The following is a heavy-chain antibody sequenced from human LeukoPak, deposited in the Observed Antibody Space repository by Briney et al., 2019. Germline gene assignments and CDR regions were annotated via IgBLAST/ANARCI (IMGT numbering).Heavy chain of an antibody. D-gene: IGHD6-13*01. CDR1: GYTFSNHG. V-gene: IGHV1-18*01. CDR3: ARDEWQQLVLIEY. CDR2: ISGYNGNT. Sequence: GASVKVSCTASGYTFSNHGISWVRQAPGQGLEWMGWISGYNGNTNYAQNFQGRVTMTTDTSTSTAYMELRSLRHDDTAIYYCARDEWQQLVLIEYWGQGTLVTVSS. J-gene: IGHJ4*02.